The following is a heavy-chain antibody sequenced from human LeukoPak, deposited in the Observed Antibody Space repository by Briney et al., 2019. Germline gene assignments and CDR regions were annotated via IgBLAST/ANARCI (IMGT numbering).Heavy chain of an antibody. CDR3: ARAFSSNFHYGMDV. J-gene: IGHJ6*02. CDR2: IKQDGSEK. Sequence: GGSLRLSCAASGFTFSSYWMSWVRQAPGKGLEWVANIKQDGSEKYYVDSVKGRFTISRDNAKNSLYLQTNSLRAEDTAVYYCARAFSSNFHYGMDVWGQGTTVTVSS. D-gene: IGHD6-6*01. CDR1: GFTFSSYW. V-gene: IGHV3-7*01.